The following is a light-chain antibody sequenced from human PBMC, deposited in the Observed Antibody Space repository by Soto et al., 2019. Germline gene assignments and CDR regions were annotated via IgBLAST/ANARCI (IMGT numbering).Light chain of an antibody. CDR2: AAS. J-gene: IGKJ1*01. CDR3: QQYNSYSPWT. V-gene: IGKV1-5*01. CDR1: QTISSW. Sequence: DIQMTQSPSTLSASVGDRVTITCRASQTISSWLAWYQQKPGKAPKLLIYAASTLQSGVPSRFSGSGSGTDFTLTISCLQPDDFATYYCQQYNSYSPWTFGPGTKVDI.